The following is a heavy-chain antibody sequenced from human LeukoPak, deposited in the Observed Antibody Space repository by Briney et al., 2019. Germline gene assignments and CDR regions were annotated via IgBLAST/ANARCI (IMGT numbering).Heavy chain of an antibody. CDR1: GGSLSGSSYY. CDR2: LYYTGST. J-gene: IGHJ4*02. V-gene: IGHV4-39*01. D-gene: IGHD3-22*01. CDR3: ARHGYYYDSSGSFSYCDY. Sequence: PSETLSLTCTVSGGSLSGSSYYWGWIRQPPGKGMEWIGSLYYTGSTYYNPSLKSRVTVSVDTSKNQSFLKLSSVTAADTAVYYCARHGYYYDSSGSFSYCDYWGPGTLVTVSS.